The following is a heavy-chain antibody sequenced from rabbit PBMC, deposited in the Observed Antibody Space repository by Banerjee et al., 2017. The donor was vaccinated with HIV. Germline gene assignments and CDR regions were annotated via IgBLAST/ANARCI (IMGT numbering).Heavy chain of an antibody. CDR1: GFSLSSND. Sequence: QEQLKETGGGLVQPGGSLTLSCKVSGFSLSSNDMGWVRQAPGKGLEWIGYNSYGGSPTYASWVNGRFTISRDNAQNTVDLQMTSLTAADTATYFCARHNFNIYNSGNLWGQGTLVTVS. CDR3: ARHNFNIYNSGNL. V-gene: IGHV1S8*01. J-gene: IGHJ3*01. D-gene: IGHD4-1*01. CDR2: NSYGGSP.